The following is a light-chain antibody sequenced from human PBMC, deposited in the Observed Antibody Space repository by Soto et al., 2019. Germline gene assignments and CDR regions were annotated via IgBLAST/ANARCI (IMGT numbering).Light chain of an antibody. Sequence: QSVLTQPPSVSGAPGQRVTISCTGGSSNIGAGYDVHWYQQVPGTAPKLLIYGNTNRPSGVPDRFSGSKSGTSASLAITGLQAEDEADYYCQSYDSSLSGWRVFGGGTKLTVL. V-gene: IGLV1-40*01. J-gene: IGLJ3*02. CDR3: QSYDSSLSGWRV. CDR2: GNT. CDR1: SSNIGAGYD.